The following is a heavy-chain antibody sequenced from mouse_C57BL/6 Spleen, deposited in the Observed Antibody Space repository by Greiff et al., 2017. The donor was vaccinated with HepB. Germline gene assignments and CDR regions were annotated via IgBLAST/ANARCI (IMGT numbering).Heavy chain of an antibody. CDR2: INPNNGGT. V-gene: IGHV1-26*01. J-gene: IGHJ3*01. Sequence: VKLQQSGPELVKPGASVKISCKASGYTFTDYYMNWVKQSHGKSLEWIGDINPNNGGTSYNQKFKGKATLTVDKSSSTAYMELRSLTSEDSAVYYCARSAYYSNYLFAYWGQGTLVTVSA. CDR3: ARSAYYSNYLFAY. D-gene: IGHD2-5*01. CDR1: GYTFTDYY.